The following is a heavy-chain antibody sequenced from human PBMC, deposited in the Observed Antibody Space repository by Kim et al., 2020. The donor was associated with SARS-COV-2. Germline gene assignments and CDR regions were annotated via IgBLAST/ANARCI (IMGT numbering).Heavy chain of an antibody. J-gene: IGHJ5*02. CDR1: GFTFSSYV. CDR3: AKEGVPAVGRAFDP. D-gene: IGHD6-13*01. CDR2: VSGGGTIT. V-gene: IGHV3-23*01. Sequence: GGSLRLSCTASGFTFSSYVMSWVRQAPGKGLEWVSSVSGGGTITYLADSAKGRFTISRDNSKSTLYLQMNNLRDEDTAIYYCAKEGVPAVGRAFDPWGQGTLVTVSS.